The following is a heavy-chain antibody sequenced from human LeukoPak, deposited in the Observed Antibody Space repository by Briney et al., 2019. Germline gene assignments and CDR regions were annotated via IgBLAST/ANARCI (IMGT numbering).Heavy chain of an antibody. CDR1: GFSFSTYA. Sequence: GGSLRLSCAASGFSFSTYAMTWLRQAPGKGLEWVSTTTDSGGSTHYADAVKGRFTMSRDNSKNTLYLQLNSLRAEDTAVYYCARDVSTDIGGSDCWGPGTLVTVSS. CDR3: ARDVSTDIGGSDC. J-gene: IGHJ4*02. CDR2: TTDSGGST. V-gene: IGHV3-23*01. D-gene: IGHD2-15*01.